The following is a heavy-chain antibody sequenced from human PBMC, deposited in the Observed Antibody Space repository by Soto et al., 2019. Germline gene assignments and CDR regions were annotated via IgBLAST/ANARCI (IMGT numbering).Heavy chain of an antibody. Sequence: GSGPTLVNPTQTLTLTCTFSGFSLSTSGMCVSWIRQPPGKALEWLARIDWDDDKYYSTSLKTRLTISKDTSKNQVVLTMTNMDPVDTATYYCARIRFGEMATTSSLAGMDVWGQGTTVTVSS. J-gene: IGHJ6*02. CDR2: IDWDDDK. CDR3: ARIRFGEMATTSSLAGMDV. CDR1: GFSLSTSGMC. V-gene: IGHV2-70*11. D-gene: IGHD3-10*01.